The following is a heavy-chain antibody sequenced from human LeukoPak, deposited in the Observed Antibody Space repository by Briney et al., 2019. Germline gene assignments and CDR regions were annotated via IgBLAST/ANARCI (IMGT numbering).Heavy chain of an antibody. Sequence: GGSLRLSCAASGFTFSSYAMSWVRHAPGKGLEWVSAISGSGGSTYYADSVKGRFTISRDNSKNTLYLQMSSLRAEDTAVYYCAKDPRKVTMIVVVITFVDYWGQGTLVTVSS. D-gene: IGHD3-22*01. J-gene: IGHJ4*02. V-gene: IGHV3-23*01. CDR1: GFTFSSYA. CDR2: ISGSGGST. CDR3: AKDPRKVTMIVVVITFVDY.